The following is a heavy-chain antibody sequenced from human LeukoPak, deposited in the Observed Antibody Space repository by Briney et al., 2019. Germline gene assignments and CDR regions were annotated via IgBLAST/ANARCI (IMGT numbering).Heavy chain of an antibody. CDR1: GGTFSSYT. D-gene: IGHD3-22*01. J-gene: IGHJ3*02. CDR2: IIPLFGTP. V-gene: IGHV1-69*06. CDR3: ARDDAKYYYDSSGYSDAFDI. Sequence: SVKVSFKASGGTFSSYTISWVRQAPGQGLEWMGGIIPLFGTPDYAQKFQDRLTITADKSTSTAYMELSSLRSEDTAVYYCARDDAKYYYDSSGYSDAFDIWGQGTMVTVSS.